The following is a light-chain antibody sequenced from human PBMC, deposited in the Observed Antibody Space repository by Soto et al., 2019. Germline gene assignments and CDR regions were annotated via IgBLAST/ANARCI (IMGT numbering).Light chain of an antibody. CDR2: DAS. V-gene: IGKV1-5*01. Sequence: LQMTQSPSTLSASVGDRVTITCRASQSISSWLAWFQQKPGKAPKVLIYDASSLQSGVPSRFSGSGSGTEFTLTISSLQPDDFATYYCQQYNSYSSFTFGQGTKVDIK. J-gene: IGKJ2*01. CDR3: QQYNSYSSFT. CDR1: QSISSW.